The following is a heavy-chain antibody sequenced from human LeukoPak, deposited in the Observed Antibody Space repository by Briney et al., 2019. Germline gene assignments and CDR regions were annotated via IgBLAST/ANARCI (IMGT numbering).Heavy chain of an antibody. CDR1: GGSVSSGSYY. V-gene: IGHV4-61*01. Sequence: PSETLSLTCTVSGGSVSSGSYYWSWIRQPPGKGLEWNGYIYYSGSAKYNPSLKSRVTISVDTSKNQFSLKLTSVTAADTAVYYCARGFGDWGLSWFDPWGQGTLVTVSS. CDR2: IYYSGSA. D-gene: IGHD3-10*01. J-gene: IGHJ5*02. CDR3: ARGFGDWGLSWFDP.